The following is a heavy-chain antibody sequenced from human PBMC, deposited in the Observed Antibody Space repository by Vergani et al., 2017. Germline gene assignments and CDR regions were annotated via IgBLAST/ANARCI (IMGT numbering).Heavy chain of an antibody. V-gene: IGHV3-7*01. D-gene: IGHD1-26*01. J-gene: IGHJ6*02. Sequence: EVQLVESGGGLVQPGGSLRLSCAASGFTFSSYWMSWVRQAPGKGLEWVANIKQDGSEKYYVDSVKGRFTISRDNAKNSLYLQMNSLRAEDTAVYYCAKIRAVGAFRYYYGMDVWGQGTTVTVSS. CDR2: IKQDGSEK. CDR3: AKIRAVGAFRYYYGMDV. CDR1: GFTFSSYW.